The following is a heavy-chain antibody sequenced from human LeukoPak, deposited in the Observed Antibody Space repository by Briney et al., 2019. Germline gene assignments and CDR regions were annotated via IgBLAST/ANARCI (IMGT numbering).Heavy chain of an antibody. CDR1: GFTFSSYA. D-gene: IGHD3-10*01. CDR2: ISGSGGST. CDR3: AKNVLLWFGELFVFDY. Sequence: GGSLRLSCAASGFTFSSYAMSWVRQAPGKGPEWVSAISGSGGSTYYADSVKGRFTISRDNSKNTLYLQMNSLRAEDTAVYYCAKNVLLWFGELFVFDYWGQGTLVTVSS. V-gene: IGHV3-23*01. J-gene: IGHJ4*02.